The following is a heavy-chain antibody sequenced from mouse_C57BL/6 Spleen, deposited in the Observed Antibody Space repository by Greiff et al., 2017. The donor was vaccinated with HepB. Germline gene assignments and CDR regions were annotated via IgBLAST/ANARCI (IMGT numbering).Heavy chain of an antibody. CDR1: GYAFSSSW. CDR3: ARSPITTVVALVY. J-gene: IGHJ2*01. Sequence: VQLQQSGPELVKPGASVKISCKASGYAFSSSWMHWVKQRPGKGLEWIGWIYTGDGDTNYNGKFKGKATLSADNTSSTAYMQLSRLTSADSAVYFCARSPITTVVALVYWGQGTTLPVSS. CDR2: IYTGDGDT. D-gene: IGHD1-1*01. V-gene: IGHV1-82*01.